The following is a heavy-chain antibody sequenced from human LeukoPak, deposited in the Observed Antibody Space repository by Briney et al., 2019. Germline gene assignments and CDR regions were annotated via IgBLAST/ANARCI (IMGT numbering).Heavy chain of an antibody. J-gene: IGHJ4*02. CDR3: ARVGWFGDLVY. CDR1: GGSFSGYY. V-gene: IGHV4-34*01. D-gene: IGHD3-10*01. Sequence: SETLSLTCAVYGGSFSGYYWSWIRQPPGKGLEWIWEINHSGSTNYNPSLKSRVTISVDTSKNQFSLKLSSVTAADTAVYYCARVGWFGDLVYWGQGTLVTVSS. CDR2: INHSGST.